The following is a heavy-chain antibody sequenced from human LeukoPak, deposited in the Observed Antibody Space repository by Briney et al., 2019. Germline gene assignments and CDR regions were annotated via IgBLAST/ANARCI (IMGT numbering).Heavy chain of an antibody. J-gene: IGHJ4*02. CDR1: GYSFTNYW. CDR2: IYPGDSDT. V-gene: IGHV5-51*01. D-gene: IGHD6-19*01. CDR3: ARTGSGTRFDY. Sequence: NLGESLKISCQGSGYSFTNYWIALVRQMPGKGLEWMGIIYPGDSDTRYSPSFQGQVTISADKSISTAYLQWSSLKASDTAMFYCARTGSGTRFDYWGQGTQVTVSS.